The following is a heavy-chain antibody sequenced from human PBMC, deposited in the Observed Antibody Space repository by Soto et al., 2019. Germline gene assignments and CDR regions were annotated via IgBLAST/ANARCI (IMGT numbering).Heavy chain of an antibody. D-gene: IGHD3-10*01. J-gene: IGHJ3*01. Sequence: EVQLVESGGGLVQPGGSLRLSCAASGFTVTTNYMSWVRQPPGKGLEWVSVVNSGGSTYYADSVKGRFTVSRDNSKNTLYLQMNSLGAEDTAEYYCARDFSGKGDAFDLWGQGTVVTVSS. V-gene: IGHV3-66*01. CDR1: GFTVTTNY. CDR3: ARDFSGKGDAFDL. CDR2: VNSGGST.